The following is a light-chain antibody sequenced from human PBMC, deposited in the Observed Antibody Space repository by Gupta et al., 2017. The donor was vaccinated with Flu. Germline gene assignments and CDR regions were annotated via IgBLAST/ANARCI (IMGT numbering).Light chain of an antibody. CDR2: LAS. Sequence: DIQMTQSPSTLSASIGDRVTITCRASESISTYLAWYQRKPGKAPKLLVYLASTLESGVPSRFSGSGSGTEFSLTISSLQPEDSATYYCQHDSRFPYTFGQGT. V-gene: IGKV1-5*03. CDR3: QHDSRFPYT. CDR1: ESISTY. J-gene: IGKJ2*01.